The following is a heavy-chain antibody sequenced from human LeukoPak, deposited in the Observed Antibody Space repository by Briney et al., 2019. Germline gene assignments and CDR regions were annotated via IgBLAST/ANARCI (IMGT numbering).Heavy chain of an antibody. V-gene: IGHV4-39*07. D-gene: IGHD5-12*01. J-gene: IGHJ3*02. CDR1: GGSISSSSYY. Sequence: SETLSLTCTVSGGSISSSSYYWGWIRQPPGKGLEWIGSIYYSGSSYYNPSLKSRVTISVDTSKNQFSLKLSSVTAADTAVYYCARPFSGYSGYDYPHAFDIWGQGTMVTVSS. CDR2: IYYSGSS. CDR3: ARPFSGYSGYDYPHAFDI.